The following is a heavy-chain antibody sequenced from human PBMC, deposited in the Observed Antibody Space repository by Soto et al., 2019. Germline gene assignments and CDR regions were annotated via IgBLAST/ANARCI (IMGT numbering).Heavy chain of an antibody. CDR3: ARVGIPLRGYYFDY. J-gene: IGHJ4*02. V-gene: IGHV4-30-4*01. Sequence: PSETLSLTCTVSGDSISSGDYYWSWIRQPPGKGLEWIGYIYYGGSSYYKPSLKSRVTISTDTSKNQFSLKLTSVTAADTAVYFCARVGIPLRGYYFDYWGQGTLVTVSS. CDR1: GDSISSGDYY. CDR2: IYYGGSS.